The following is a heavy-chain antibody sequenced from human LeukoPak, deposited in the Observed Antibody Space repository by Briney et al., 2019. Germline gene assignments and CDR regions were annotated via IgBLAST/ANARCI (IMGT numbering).Heavy chain of an antibody. V-gene: IGHV3-48*01. CDR1: GFTFSSYS. CDR2: ISSSSSTI. J-gene: IGHJ4*02. D-gene: IGHD3-22*01. CDR3: AGEYDRGDFDY. Sequence: PGGSLRLSCAASGFTFSSYSMNWVRQAPGKGLEWISYISSSSSTIYYADSVKGRFTISRDNSKNTLYLQMNSLRAEDTAVYYCAGEYDRGDFDYWGQGTLVTVSS.